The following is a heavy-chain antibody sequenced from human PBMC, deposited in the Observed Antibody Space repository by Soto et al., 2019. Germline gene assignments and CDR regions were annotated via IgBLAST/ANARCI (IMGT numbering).Heavy chain of an antibody. CDR3: ARVKAWKHCSSTSCGVDV. V-gene: IGHV1-69*01. J-gene: IGHJ6*02. CDR1: GGTFSSYA. Sequence: QVQLVQSGAEVKKPGSSVKVSCKASGGTFSSYAISWVRQAPGQGLEWMGGIIPIFGTASYAQKFQGRVTITADESTSTAYMELSSLRSEDTAVYYCARVKAWKHCSSTSCGVDVWGQGTTVTVSS. D-gene: IGHD2-2*01. CDR2: IIPIFGTA.